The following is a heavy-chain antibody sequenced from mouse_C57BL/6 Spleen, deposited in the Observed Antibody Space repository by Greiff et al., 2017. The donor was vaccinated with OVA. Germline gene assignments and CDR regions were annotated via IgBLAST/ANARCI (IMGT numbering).Heavy chain of an antibody. D-gene: IGHD1-1*01. J-gene: IGHJ2*01. CDR2: IYPGSGST. Sequence: QVQLQQPGAELVKPGASVKMSCKASGYTFTSYWITWVKQRPGQGLEWIGDIYPGSGSTNYNEKFKSKATLTVDTSSSTAYMQLSSLTSEDSAVYYCAIYYYGSSYVHFDYWGQGTTLTVSS. V-gene: IGHV1-55*01. CDR3: AIYYYGSSYVHFDY. CDR1: GYTFTSYW.